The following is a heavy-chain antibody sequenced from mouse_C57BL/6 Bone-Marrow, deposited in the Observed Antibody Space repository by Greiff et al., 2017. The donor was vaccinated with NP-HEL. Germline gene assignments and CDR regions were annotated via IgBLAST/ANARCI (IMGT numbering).Heavy chain of an antibody. CDR2: IDPEDGDT. CDR3: TVYYYGSSYAYAMDY. D-gene: IGHD1-1*01. CDR1: GFNIKDYY. J-gene: IGHJ4*01. Sequence: EVQLVESGAELVRPGASVKLSCTASGFNIKDYYMHWVKQRPEQGLEWIGRIDPEDGDTEYAPKFQGKATMTADTSSNTAYLQLSSLTSEDTAVYYCTVYYYGSSYAYAMDYWGQGTSVTVSS. V-gene: IGHV14-1*01.